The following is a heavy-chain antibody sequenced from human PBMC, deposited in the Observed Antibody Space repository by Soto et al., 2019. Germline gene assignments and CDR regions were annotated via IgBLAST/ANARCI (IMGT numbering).Heavy chain of an antibody. CDR3: ARVNVYTVTTTIFDY. D-gene: IGHD4-4*01. J-gene: IGHJ4*02. CDR2: IYYSGST. Sequence: SETLSLTCPVSGGSISSGCYYWSWIRQHPGKGLEWIGYIYYSGSTYYNPSLKSRVTISVDTSKNQFSLKLSSVTAADTAVYYCARVNVYTVTTTIFDYWGQGTLVTVSS. V-gene: IGHV4-31*02. CDR1: GGSISSGCYY.